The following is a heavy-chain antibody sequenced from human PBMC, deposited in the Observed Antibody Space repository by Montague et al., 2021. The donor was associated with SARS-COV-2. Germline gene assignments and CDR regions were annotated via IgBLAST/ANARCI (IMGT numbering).Heavy chain of an antibody. Sequence: SETLSLTCTVSGGSTSSYYWSWIRQPLGKGLEWIGCIYYSGSTNYNPSLKSRVTISVDTSKTQFSLKLTSVTAADTAVYYCARTIGVVSGASRYFDLWGRGTLVTVSS. CDR3: ARTIGVVSGASRYFDL. CDR2: IYYSGST. D-gene: IGHD2-2*01. V-gene: IGHV4-59*01. J-gene: IGHJ2*01. CDR1: GGSTSSYY.